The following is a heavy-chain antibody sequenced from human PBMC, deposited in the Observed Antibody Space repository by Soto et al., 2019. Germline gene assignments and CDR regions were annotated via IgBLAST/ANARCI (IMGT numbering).Heavy chain of an antibody. J-gene: IGHJ4*02. D-gene: IGHD3-10*01. V-gene: IGHV4-59*01. CDR3: ARTYYYGSGGLYYFDY. CDR1: GGSISSYY. CDR2: IYYSGST. Sequence: TSETLSLTCTVSGGSISSYYWSWIRQPPGKGLEWIGYIYYSGSTNYNPSLKSRVTISVDTSKNQFSLKLSSVTAADTAVYYCARTYYYGSGGLYYFDYWGQGTLVTVSS.